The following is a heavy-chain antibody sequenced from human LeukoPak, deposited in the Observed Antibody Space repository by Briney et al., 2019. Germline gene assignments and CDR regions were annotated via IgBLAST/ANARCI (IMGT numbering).Heavy chain of an antibody. D-gene: IGHD2-21*01. CDR1: GFTVSSNY. V-gene: IGHV3-53*01. CDR3: ARDQGPILWYAFDI. CDR2: IYSGGST. J-gene: IGHJ3*02. Sequence: AGGSLRLSCAASGFTVSSNYMSWVRQAPGKGLEWVSVIYSGGSTYYADSVKGRFTISRDNSKNTLYLQMNSLRAEDTAVYYCARDQGPILWYAFDIWGQGTMVTVSS.